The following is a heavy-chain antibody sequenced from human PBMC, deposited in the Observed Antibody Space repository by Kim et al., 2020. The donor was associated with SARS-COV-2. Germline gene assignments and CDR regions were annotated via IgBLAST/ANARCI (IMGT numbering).Heavy chain of an antibody. V-gene: IGHV3-30*02. Sequence: FTISRDNSKNTLYLQMNSLRAEDTAVYYCAKDSIITMIVVAPGADWYFDLWGRGTLVTVSS. CDR3: AKDSIITMIVVAPGADWYFDL. J-gene: IGHJ2*01. D-gene: IGHD3-22*01.